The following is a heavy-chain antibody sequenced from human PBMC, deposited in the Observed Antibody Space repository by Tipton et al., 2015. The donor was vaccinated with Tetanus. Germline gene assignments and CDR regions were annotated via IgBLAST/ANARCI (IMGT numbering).Heavy chain of an antibody. CDR2: ISYSGRT. J-gene: IGHJ4*02. D-gene: IGHD3-3*01. CDR1: GFTFNNYW. CDR3: ARANYEFPKKGPFDS. Sequence: QLVQSGGGSVQPGGSLRLSCAASGFTFNNYWMSWLRQAPGKGLEWLACISYSGRTNSNYSLKSRITVSQDTSKNQFSLKLTSVTAADTAVYYCARANYEFPKKGPFDSWGRGTLVIVSS. V-gene: IGHV4-59*01.